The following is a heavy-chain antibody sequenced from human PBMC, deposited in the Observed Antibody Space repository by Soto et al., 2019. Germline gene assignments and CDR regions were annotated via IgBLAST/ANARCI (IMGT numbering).Heavy chain of an antibody. CDR1: GDSVSSNSAA. CDR3: ARNYDSSGYSVPFFDY. CDR2: TYYRSKWYN. D-gene: IGHD3-22*01. Sequence: SQTLSLTCVLSGDSVSSNSAAWNWIRQSPTRGLEWLGRTYYRSKWYNDYAVSVKSRIPINPDTSKNQFSLQLNSVTPEDTAVYYCARNYDSSGYSVPFFDYWGQGTLVTVSS. V-gene: IGHV6-1*01. J-gene: IGHJ4*02.